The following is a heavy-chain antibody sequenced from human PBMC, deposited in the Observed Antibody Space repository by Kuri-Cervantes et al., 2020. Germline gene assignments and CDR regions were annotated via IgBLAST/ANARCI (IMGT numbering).Heavy chain of an antibody. CDR3: AVSLRFLEWLDYYYYGMDV. D-gene: IGHD3-3*01. J-gene: IGHJ6*02. V-gene: IGHV1-18*01. CDR1: GYTLTELS. CDR2: ISAYNGNT. Sequence: ASVKVSCKVSGYTLTELSMHWVRQAPGQGLEWMGWISAYNGNTNYAQKFQGRVTITADESTSTAYMELSSLRSEDTAVYYCAVSLRFLEWLDYYYYGMDVWGQGTTVTVSS.